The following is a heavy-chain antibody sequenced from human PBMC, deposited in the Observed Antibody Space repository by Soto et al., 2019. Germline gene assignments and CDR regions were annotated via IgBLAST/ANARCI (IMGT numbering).Heavy chain of an antibody. Sequence: WGSPRLSCAASGVTFSNAWINWVRQAPGKGLEWVGRIKSKTDGGTTDYAEPVKGRFAISRDDSNNMVYLQMNSLKIEDTAVYYCTTDSYSTIIIVRFDYWGHGTLVTVSS. CDR2: IKSKTDGGTT. D-gene: IGHD3-22*01. CDR3: TTDSYSTIIIVRFDY. CDR1: GVTFSNAW. V-gene: IGHV3-15*07. J-gene: IGHJ4*01.